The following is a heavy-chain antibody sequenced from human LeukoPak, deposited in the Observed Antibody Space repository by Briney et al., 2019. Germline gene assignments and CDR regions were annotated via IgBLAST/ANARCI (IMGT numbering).Heavy chain of an antibody. V-gene: IGHV3-30*03. Sequence: GRSLRLSCAASGFTFSSYGMHWVRQAPGKGLEWVAVISYDGSNKYYADSVKGRFTISRDNAKNSLYLQMNSLRAEDTALYYCARIAAEGGWFDPWGQGTLVTVSS. J-gene: IGHJ5*02. CDR2: ISYDGSNK. CDR3: ARIAAEGGWFDP. D-gene: IGHD6-13*01. CDR1: GFTFSSYG.